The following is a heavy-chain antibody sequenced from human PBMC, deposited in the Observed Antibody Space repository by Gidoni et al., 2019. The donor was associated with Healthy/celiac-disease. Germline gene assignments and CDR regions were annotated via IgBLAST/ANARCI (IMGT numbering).Heavy chain of an antibody. V-gene: IGHV4-31*03. CDR1: GGSITSGGYY. Sequence: QVQLQESGPGLVKPSQPLSLTCTVSGGSITSGGYYWSCIRQHPGKGLEWIGYIYYSGSTYYNPSLKSRVTISVDTSKNQFSLKLSSVTAADTAVYYCARVTPPNCSSTSCYYYYYYYMDVWGKGTTVTVSS. CDR2: IYYSGST. D-gene: IGHD2-2*01. J-gene: IGHJ6*03. CDR3: ARVTPPNCSSTSCYYYYYYYMDV.